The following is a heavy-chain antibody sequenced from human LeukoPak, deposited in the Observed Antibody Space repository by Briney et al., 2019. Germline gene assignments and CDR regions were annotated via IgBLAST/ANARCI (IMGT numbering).Heavy chain of an antibody. CDR1: GFTFSSYS. V-gene: IGHV3-21*04. J-gene: IGHJ4*02. CDR2: ISSSSSYI. D-gene: IGHD6-13*01. Sequence: GGSLRLSCAASGFTFSSYSMNWVRQAPGKGLEWVSSISSSSSYIYYADSVKGRFTISRDNSKNTLYLQMNSLRAEDTAVYYCAKDRTYSSSWYGGGYWGQGTLVTVSS. CDR3: AKDRTYSSSWYGGGY.